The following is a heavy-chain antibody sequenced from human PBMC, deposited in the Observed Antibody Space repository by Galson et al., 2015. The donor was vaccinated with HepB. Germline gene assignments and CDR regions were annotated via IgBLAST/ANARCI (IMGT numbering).Heavy chain of an antibody. Sequence: SLRLSCAASGFTFSSYGMHWVRQAPGKGLEWVAVISYDGSNKYYADSVKGRFTISRDNSKNTLYLQMNSLRAEDTAVYYCAKDRYSYGYGDYWGQGTLVTVSS. CDR2: ISYDGSNK. CDR1: GFTFSSYG. D-gene: IGHD5-18*01. J-gene: IGHJ4*02. V-gene: IGHV3-30*18. CDR3: AKDRYSYGYGDY.